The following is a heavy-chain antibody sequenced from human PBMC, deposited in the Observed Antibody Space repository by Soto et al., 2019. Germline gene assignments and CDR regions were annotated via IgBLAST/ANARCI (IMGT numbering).Heavy chain of an antibody. J-gene: IGHJ6*02. V-gene: IGHV1-2*04. CDR2: LNPKSGGT. D-gene: IGHD2-8*01. Sequence: GASVKVSCKASGYSFTDYLIPWVRQAPRQGLEWRRRLNPKSGGTRTAQKFQGWVTMSTSTAISTASMELTRLTSDDPAIYYCARGDSTDCSNDECSFFSNPDMDVGRQGTTDTVSS. CDR1: GYSFTDYL. CDR3: ARGDSTDCSNDECSFFSNPDMDV.